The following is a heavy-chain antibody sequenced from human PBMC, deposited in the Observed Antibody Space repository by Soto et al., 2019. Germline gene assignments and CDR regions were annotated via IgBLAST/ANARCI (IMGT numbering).Heavy chain of an antibody. CDR1: GGSISSTGYH. CDR2: IYHSGTT. Sequence: SETLSLTCTVSGGSISSTGYHWTWIRQPPGKGLEWIGHIYHSGTTYYNASFKSRISMSLATSKNQFSLKLSSVTAADTAVYYCARVDILLVPTARTHYYHGMDVWRQGTTVT. J-gene: IGHJ6*02. V-gene: IGHV4-30-4*01. CDR3: ARVDILLVPTARTHYYHGMDV. D-gene: IGHD2-2*03.